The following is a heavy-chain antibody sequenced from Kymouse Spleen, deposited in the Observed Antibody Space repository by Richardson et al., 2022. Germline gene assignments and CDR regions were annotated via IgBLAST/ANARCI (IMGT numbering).Heavy chain of an antibody. CDR1: GGSFSGYY. Sequence: QVQLQQWGAGLLKPSETLSLTCAVYGGSFSGYYWSWIRQPPGKGLEWIGEINHSGSTNYNPSLKSRVTISVDTSKNQFSLKLSSVTAADTAVYYCARRGSSSSGWFDPWGQGTLVTVSS. D-gene: IGHD6-6*01. CDR2: INHSGST. V-gene: IGHV4-34*01. J-gene: IGHJ5*02. CDR3: ARRGSSSSGWFDP.